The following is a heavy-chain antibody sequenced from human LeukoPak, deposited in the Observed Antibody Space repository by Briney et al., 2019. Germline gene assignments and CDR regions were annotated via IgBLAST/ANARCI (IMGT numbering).Heavy chain of an antibody. Sequence: ASVKVSCKASGGTFSSYAISWVRQAPGQGLEWMGRIVPIFGIANYAQKFQGRVTITADKSTSTAYMELSSLRSEDTAVYYCARDDSGSYYDYYYYGMDVWGQGTTVTVSS. CDR3: ARDDSGSYYDYYYYGMDV. CDR1: GGTFSSYA. CDR2: IVPIFGIA. V-gene: IGHV1-69*04. J-gene: IGHJ6*02. D-gene: IGHD1-26*01.